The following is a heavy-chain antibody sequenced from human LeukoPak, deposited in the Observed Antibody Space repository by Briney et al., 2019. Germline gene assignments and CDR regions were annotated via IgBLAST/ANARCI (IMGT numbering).Heavy chain of an antibody. CDR2: IYSTGST. D-gene: IGHD1-26*01. CDR3: ARQGYTVSYYFLDY. Sequence: PSETLSLTCDVSGGSVRSHWWGWVRQPAGKGLEWLGRIYSTGSTRFNPSLKSRLTLSIDTSTNQFSLTLTSVTAADTAVYFCARQGYTVSYYFLDYWSQGTLVTVSS. CDR1: GGSVRSHW. V-gene: IGHV4-4*07. J-gene: IGHJ4*02.